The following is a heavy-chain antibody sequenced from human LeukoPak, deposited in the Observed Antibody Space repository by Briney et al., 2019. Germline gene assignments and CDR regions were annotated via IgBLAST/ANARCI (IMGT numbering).Heavy chain of an antibody. CDR3: ARHKGSTVTHVYYMDV. Sequence: ASVKVSCKASGYTFTSYDINWVRQAPGQGLEWMGWMNPNSGNTGYAQKLQGRVTITTDESTSTAYMELSSLRSEETGVYYCARHKGSTVTHVYYMDVWGKGTTVTASS. J-gene: IGHJ6*03. D-gene: IGHD4-17*01. CDR1: GYTFTSYD. CDR2: MNPNSGNT. V-gene: IGHV1-8*01.